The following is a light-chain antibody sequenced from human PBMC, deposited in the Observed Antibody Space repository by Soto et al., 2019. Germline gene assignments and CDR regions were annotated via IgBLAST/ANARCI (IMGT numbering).Light chain of an antibody. Sequence: EIVLTQSPGTLSLSPGERATLSCRASQSVSSGYLAWYQQKPGQAPRLLIYGASRRATGIPDRFSGSGSGTDFTLTSSILEPEDFAVYYCQQYGNSPLFGQGTKLEIK. CDR3: QQYGNSPL. CDR2: GAS. J-gene: IGKJ2*01. CDR1: QSVSSGY. V-gene: IGKV3-20*01.